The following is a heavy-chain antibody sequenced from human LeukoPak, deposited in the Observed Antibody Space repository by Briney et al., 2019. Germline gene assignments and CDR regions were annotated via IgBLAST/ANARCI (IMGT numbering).Heavy chain of an antibody. J-gene: IGHJ3*02. CDR3: ARAGGRAFDI. CDR2: IIPIFGTA. V-gene: IGHV1-69*06. Sequence: EPSVTLSCTASGFPFSRYSISWLRQAPGHGLEWMGVIIPIFGTANYAQMFQGRITITADKSTSTAYMELSSLRSEDTAVYYCARAGGRAFDIWGQGTMVTVSS. CDR1: GFPFSRYS.